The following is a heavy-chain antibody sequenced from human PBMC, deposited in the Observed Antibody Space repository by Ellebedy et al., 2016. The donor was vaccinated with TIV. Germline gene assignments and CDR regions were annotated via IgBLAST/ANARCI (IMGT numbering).Heavy chain of an antibody. V-gene: IGHV1-46*01. CDR1: GYTFTSYY. D-gene: IGHD3-22*01. CDR2: INPSGGST. J-gene: IGHJ4*02. Sequence: ASVKVSXKASGYTFTSYYMHWVRQAPGQGLEWMGIINPSGGSTSYAQKFQGRVTMTRDTSTSTVYMELSSLRSEDTAVYYCARDRGDYYDSSGYGVWGQGTLVTVSS. CDR3: ARDRGDYYDSSGYGV.